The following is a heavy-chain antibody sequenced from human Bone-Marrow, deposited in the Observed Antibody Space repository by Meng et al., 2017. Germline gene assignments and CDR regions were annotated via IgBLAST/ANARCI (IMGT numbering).Heavy chain of an antibody. V-gene: IGHV1-18*01. CDR1: GYDFLKYG. CDR2: ISPSNGDV. D-gene: IGHD1-26*01. J-gene: IGHJ4*02. Sequence: ASVKVSCKASGYDFLKYGITWVRQAPGQGLEWVGWISPSNGDVNYAQKLQGRVVIRTDTSINTVYMNLWDLTSADTAMYYCARVPSLMGGTNFDHWGLGTRVTSPQ. CDR3: ARVPSLMGGTNFDH.